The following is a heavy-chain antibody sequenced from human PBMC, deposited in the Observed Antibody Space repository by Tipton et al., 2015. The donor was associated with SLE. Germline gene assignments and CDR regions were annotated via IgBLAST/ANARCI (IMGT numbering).Heavy chain of an antibody. CDR1: GFTFSYYN. Sequence: SLRLSCTASGFTFSYYNMNWARQAPGEGLEWVSSISSTGIYIYNADSLKGRFTISKDNAKNSLYLQMNSLRAEDTAVYYCARDRGPEGSGRYFDLWGRGTLVTVSS. CDR3: ARDRGPEGSGRYFDL. V-gene: IGHV3-21*03. D-gene: IGHD3-10*01. J-gene: IGHJ2*01. CDR2: ISSTGIYI.